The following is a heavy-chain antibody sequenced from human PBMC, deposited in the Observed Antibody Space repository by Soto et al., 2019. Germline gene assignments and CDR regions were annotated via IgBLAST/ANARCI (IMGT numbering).Heavy chain of an antibody. D-gene: IGHD3-3*01. J-gene: IGHJ4*02. Sequence: EVHLVESGGGLVQPGRSPRLSCAASGFTFDDYAMHWVRQVPGKGLEWVSSISWNSGNIVYADSVKGRFTISRDSANNSLYLQMNSLKTEDTALYYCAKGAVTSIFAYFDYWGQGTLVTVSS. V-gene: IGHV3-9*01. CDR1: GFTFDDYA. CDR2: ISWNSGNI. CDR3: AKGAVTSIFAYFDY.